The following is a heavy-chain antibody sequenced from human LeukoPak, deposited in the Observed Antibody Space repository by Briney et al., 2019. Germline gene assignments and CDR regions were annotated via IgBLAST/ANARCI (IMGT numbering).Heavy chain of an antibody. CDR1: GGSFSGYY. D-gene: IGHD3-10*01. CDR2: INHSGST. Sequence: PSETLSLTCAVYGGSFSGYYWSWIRQPPGKGLEWIGEINHSGSTNHNPSLKSRVTISVDTSKNQFSLKLSSVTAADTAVYYCARREGSGNWFDPWGQGTLVTVSS. V-gene: IGHV4-34*01. CDR3: ARREGSGNWFDP. J-gene: IGHJ5*02.